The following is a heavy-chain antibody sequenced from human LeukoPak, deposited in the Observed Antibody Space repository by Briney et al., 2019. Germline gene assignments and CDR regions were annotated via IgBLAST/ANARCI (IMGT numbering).Heavy chain of an antibody. Sequence: PSQTLSLTCTVSGGSISSGSYYWSWIRQPAGKGLEWIGYIYYSGSTNYNPSLKSRVTISVDTSKNQFSLKLSSVTAADTAVYYCARGDNDFWSVSNWFDPWGQGTLVTVSS. D-gene: IGHD3-3*01. CDR3: ARGDNDFWSVSNWFDP. CDR2: IYYSGST. J-gene: IGHJ5*02. CDR1: GGSISSGSYY. V-gene: IGHV4-61*10.